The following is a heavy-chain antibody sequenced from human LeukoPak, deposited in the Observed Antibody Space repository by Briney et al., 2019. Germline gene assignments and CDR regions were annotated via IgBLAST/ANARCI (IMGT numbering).Heavy chain of an antibody. CDR1: GFTFSSYS. CDR3: AREPYDFWSGYNWFDP. D-gene: IGHD3-3*01. CDR2: ISSSSSTI. Sequence: PGGSLRLSCAASGFTFSSYSMNWVRQAPGKGLEWVSYISSSSSTIYYADSVKGRFTISRDNAKNSLYLQMNSLRAEDTAVYYCAREPYDFWSGYNWFDPWGQGTLVTVSS. V-gene: IGHV3-48*01. J-gene: IGHJ5*02.